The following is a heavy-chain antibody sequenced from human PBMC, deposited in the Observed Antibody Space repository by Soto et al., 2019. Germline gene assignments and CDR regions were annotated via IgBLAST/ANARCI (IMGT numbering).Heavy chain of an antibody. CDR3: AKHPTDYYDSSGASFDY. J-gene: IGHJ4*02. CDR1: GFTFSSYA. D-gene: IGHD3-22*01. Sequence: EVQLLESGGGLVQPGGSLRLSCAASGFTFSSYAMSWVRQAPGKGLEWVSAISGSGGSTYYADSVKGRFTITRDNSKNTLYLQMNSLRADDTAVYYCAKHPTDYYDSSGASFDYWGQGTLVTVSS. CDR2: ISGSGGST. V-gene: IGHV3-23*01.